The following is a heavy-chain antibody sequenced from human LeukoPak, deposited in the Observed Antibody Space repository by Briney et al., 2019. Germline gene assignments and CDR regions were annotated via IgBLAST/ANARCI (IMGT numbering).Heavy chain of an antibody. V-gene: IGHV3-30*04. Sequence: GGSLRLSCAASGFTFSSYAMHWVRQAPGKGLEWVAVISYDGSNKYYADSVKGRFTISRDNSKNTLYLQMNSLRAEDTAVYYCARDPYDLWSRHYPSYFDYWGPGTLVTVSS. CDR2: ISYDGSNK. CDR1: GFTFSSYA. D-gene: IGHD3-3*01. J-gene: IGHJ4*02. CDR3: ARDPYDLWSRHYPSYFDY.